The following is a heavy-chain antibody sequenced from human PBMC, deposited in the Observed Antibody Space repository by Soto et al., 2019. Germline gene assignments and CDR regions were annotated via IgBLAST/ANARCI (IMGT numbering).Heavy chain of an antibody. CDR3: ARGATGGSWYWYYFDY. CDR2: IYYSGST. D-gene: IGHD6-13*01. CDR1: GGSISSGGYY. J-gene: IGHJ4*02. V-gene: IGHV4-31*03. Sequence: PSETLSLTCTVSGGSISSGGYYWSWIRQHPGKGLEWIGYIYYSGSTYYNPSLKSRVTISVDTSKNQFSLKLSSVTAADTAVYYCARGATGGSWYWYYFDYWGQGTLVTVSS.